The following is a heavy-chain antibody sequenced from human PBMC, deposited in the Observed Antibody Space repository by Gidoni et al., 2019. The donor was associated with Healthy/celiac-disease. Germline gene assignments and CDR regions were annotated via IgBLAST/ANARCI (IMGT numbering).Heavy chain of an antibody. J-gene: IGHJ2*01. CDR1: GFTFSIYA. Sequence: EVQLLESGGGLVQPGGSLRRSCAASGFTFSIYAMSWVRQAPGKGLEWVSAISGSGGSTYYADSVKGRFTISRDNSKNTLYLQMNSLRAEDTAVYYCANRFYDSSGYYPDWYFDLWGRGTLVTVSS. V-gene: IGHV3-23*01. CDR2: ISGSGGST. CDR3: ANRFYDSSGYYPDWYFDL. D-gene: IGHD3-22*01.